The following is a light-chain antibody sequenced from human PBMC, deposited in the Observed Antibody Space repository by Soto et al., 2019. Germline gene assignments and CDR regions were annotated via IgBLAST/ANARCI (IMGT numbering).Light chain of an antibody. Sequence: DIQMTQSPSSLSASVGDIVTITCRARQSISSYLNWYQQKPGKAPKVLIYAASNLQSGVPSRFSGSGSGTDFTLTISSLQPEDFATYYCQQSYSTPITFGQGTRLEIK. CDR2: AAS. CDR3: QQSYSTPIT. J-gene: IGKJ5*01. CDR1: QSISSY. V-gene: IGKV1-39*01.